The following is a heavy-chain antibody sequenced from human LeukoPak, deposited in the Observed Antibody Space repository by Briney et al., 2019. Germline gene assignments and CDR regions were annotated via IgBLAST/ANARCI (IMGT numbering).Heavy chain of an antibody. CDR1: GFTFSSYA. V-gene: IGHV3-30*04. Sequence: GRSLRLSCAASGFTFSSYAMHWVRQAPGKGLEWVAVISYDGSNKYYADSVKGRFTISRDNSKNTLYLQMNSLRAEDTAVYYCAKGHSTLRLGELSCDYWGQGTLVTVSS. D-gene: IGHD3-16*02. CDR3: AKGHSTLRLGELSCDY. CDR2: ISYDGSNK. J-gene: IGHJ4*02.